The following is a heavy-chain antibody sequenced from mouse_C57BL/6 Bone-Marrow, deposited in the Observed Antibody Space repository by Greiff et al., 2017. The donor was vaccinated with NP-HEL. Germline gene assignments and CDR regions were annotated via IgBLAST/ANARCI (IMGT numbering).Heavy chain of an antibody. CDR2: IYPGGGYT. CDR3: AREGTVVEPLYFDY. V-gene: IGHV1-63*01. J-gene: IGHJ2*01. Sequence: VQLQQSGAELVRPGTSVKMSCKASGYTFTNYWIGWAKQRPGHGLEWIGDIYPGGGYTNYNEKFKGKATLTADKSSSTAYMQFSSLTSEDSAIYYCAREGTVVEPLYFDYWGQGTTLTVSS. CDR1: GYTFTNYW. D-gene: IGHD1-1*01.